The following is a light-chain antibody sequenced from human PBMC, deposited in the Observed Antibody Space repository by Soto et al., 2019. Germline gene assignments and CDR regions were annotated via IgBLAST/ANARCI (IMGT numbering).Light chain of an antibody. Sequence: QSALTQPSSVSGSPGQSVTISCTGTSSDVGGYNYVSWYQQHPGIAPQLIIYDITKRPSGVPDRFSGSKSGNTASLTISGLQAEDEADYYCCSYAGRYSWVFGGGTKVTVL. CDR1: SSDVGGYNY. V-gene: IGLV2-11*01. CDR2: DIT. J-gene: IGLJ3*02. CDR3: CSYAGRYSWV.